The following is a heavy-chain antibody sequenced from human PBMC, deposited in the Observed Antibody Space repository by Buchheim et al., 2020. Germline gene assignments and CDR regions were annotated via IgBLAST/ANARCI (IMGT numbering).Heavy chain of an antibody. D-gene: IGHD6-19*01. J-gene: IGHJ4*02. CDR3: ARGGLYYSSGWYFDY. Sequence: QVQLVESGGGVVQPGRSLRLSCAASGFTFSSYGMHWVRQAPGKGLEWVAVIWYDGSNKYYADSVKGRFTISRDNSKNTLYLQMNSLRAEDTAVYYCARGGLYYSSGWYFDYWGQGTL. V-gene: IGHV3-33*01. CDR1: GFTFSSYG. CDR2: IWYDGSNK.